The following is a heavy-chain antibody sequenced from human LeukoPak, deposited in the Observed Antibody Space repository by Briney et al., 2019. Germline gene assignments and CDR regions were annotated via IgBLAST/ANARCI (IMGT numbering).Heavy chain of an antibody. Sequence: GESLKISCKGSGYTFTNYWIGWVRQMPGKGLEWMGIIYPGDSDTRYSPSFQGQISISADKSISTAYLQWSSLKASDTAIYYCARRQYCSGGSCYSGAFDIWGQGTMVTVSS. D-gene: IGHD2-15*01. CDR2: IYPGDSDT. V-gene: IGHV5-51*01. CDR3: ARRQYCSGGSCYSGAFDI. CDR1: GYTFTNYW. J-gene: IGHJ3*02.